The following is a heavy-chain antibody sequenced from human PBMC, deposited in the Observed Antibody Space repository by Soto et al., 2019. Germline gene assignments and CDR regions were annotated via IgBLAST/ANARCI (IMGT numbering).Heavy chain of an antibody. Sequence: PGGSLRLSCAASGFPFSEYYIDWVRQAPGKGLEWVGRARNKADSYTTEYAASVKGRFTISRDDSKNSLYLQMNSLKTEDTAVYYCASRDFGMAAGYGMDVWGQGTTVTVSS. CDR1: GFPFSEYY. CDR3: ASRDFGMAAGYGMDV. CDR2: ARNKADSYTT. V-gene: IGHV3-72*01. J-gene: IGHJ6*02. D-gene: IGHD6-13*01.